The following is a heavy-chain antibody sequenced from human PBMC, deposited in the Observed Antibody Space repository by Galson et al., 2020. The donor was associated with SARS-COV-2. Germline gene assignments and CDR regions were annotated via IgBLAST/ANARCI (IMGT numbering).Heavy chain of an antibody. CDR1: GFSLSNASMG. CDR2: IFSNDEQ. CDR3: ARIKWEGSSWYWSAEDYYGMDG. V-gene: IGHV2-26*01. D-gene: IGHD6-13*01. Sequence: SGPTLVKPTETLTLTCTVSGFSLSNASMGVSWIRQPPGKALEWLAHIFSNDEQSYSTSLKRRLTISKDTSKSQVVLTMTNMDPVDTATYYCARIKWEGSSWYWSAEDYYGMDGWGQGTTVTVSS. J-gene: IGHJ6*02.